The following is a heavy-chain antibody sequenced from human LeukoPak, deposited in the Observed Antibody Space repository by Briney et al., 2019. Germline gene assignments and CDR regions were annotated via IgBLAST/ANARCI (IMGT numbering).Heavy chain of an antibody. CDR2: THHSGNT. D-gene: IGHD3-10*01. J-gene: IGHJ4*02. CDR3: ARDHWHGSGTSSVGYYFDY. Sequence: SETLSLTCIVSGDSVSGYYWNWIRQPPGKGLEWIGYTHHSGNTLYNPSLKSRVTTSVDTSKNQFSLSLSSVTAADTAVYYCARDHWHGSGTSSVGYYFDYWGQGTLVTVSS. CDR1: GDSVSGYY. V-gene: IGHV4-59*02.